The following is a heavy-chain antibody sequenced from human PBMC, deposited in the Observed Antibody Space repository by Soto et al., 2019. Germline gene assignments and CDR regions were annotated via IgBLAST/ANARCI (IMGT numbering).Heavy chain of an antibody. J-gene: IGHJ6*02. D-gene: IGHD4-4*01. CDR3: ARDCRSVTTHGVDV. CDR2: ISSSSMI. V-gene: IGHV3-48*02. Sequence: EVQVVESGGGLVQPGGSLRLSCAASGFTFSDYSMNWVRQAPGKGLEWVSYISSSSMIYYADSVKGRFTISRDNAKNSLYLQMKRLRDEDTAVYYCARDCRSVTTHGVDVWGQGTTVTVSS. CDR1: GFTFSDYS.